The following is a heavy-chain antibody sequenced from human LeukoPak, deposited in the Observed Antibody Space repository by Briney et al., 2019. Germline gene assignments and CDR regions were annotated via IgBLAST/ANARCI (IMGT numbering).Heavy chain of an antibody. CDR3: ARTTEGYCRGGSCYYYYYYMDV. Sequence: SETLSLTCTVSGGSISSYYWSWIRQPPGKGLEWIGYIYYSGSTNYNPSLKSRVTISVDTSKNQFSLRLSSVTAADTAVYYCARTTEGYCRGGSCYYYYYYMDVWGKGTTVTVSS. CDR1: GGSISSYY. CDR2: IYYSGST. V-gene: IGHV4-59*01. J-gene: IGHJ6*03. D-gene: IGHD2-15*01.